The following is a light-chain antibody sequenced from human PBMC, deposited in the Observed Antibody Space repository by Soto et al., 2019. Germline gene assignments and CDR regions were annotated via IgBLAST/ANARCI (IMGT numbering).Light chain of an antibody. CDR3: QHYNSYSEA. CDR1: QSVANF. V-gene: IGKV3-11*01. J-gene: IGKJ1*01. CDR2: DAS. Sequence: EIILTQSPATLSLSPGERATLSCRASQSVANFLAWYQQKPGQAPRLLIYDASNRATGIPARFSGSGSGTDFTLTISSLEPEDFATYYCQHYNSYSEAFGQGTKVDIK.